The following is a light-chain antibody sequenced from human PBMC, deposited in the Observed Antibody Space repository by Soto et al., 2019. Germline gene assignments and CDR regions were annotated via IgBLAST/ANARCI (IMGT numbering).Light chain of an antibody. J-gene: IGKJ1*01. V-gene: IGKV3-20*01. Sequence: EIVLTQSPGTLSLSPGERATLSCRASQSVSSSYLAWYQQKPGQAPRLLIYGASSRATGIPDRFSGSGSGTAFTLSIIRLRPLELEEYYVQHYGRSRSTFGVGTKVEIK. CDR2: GAS. CDR1: QSVSSSY. CDR3: QHYGRSRST.